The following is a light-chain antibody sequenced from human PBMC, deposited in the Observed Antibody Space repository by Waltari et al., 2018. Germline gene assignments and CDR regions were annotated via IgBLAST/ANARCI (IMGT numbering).Light chain of an antibody. CDR1: TLEDRY. J-gene: IGLJ2*01. CDR3: QAWDRKTYVV. Sequence: SYELTQSPSVSVSPGQTASISCSGDTLEDRYVCWYQQKPGQSPVLVLHQDSKRPSGLRERFSGFNSGNTATLTISETQAMDEADYYCQAWDRKTYVVYGGGSKLTVL. V-gene: IGLV3-1*01. CDR2: QDS.